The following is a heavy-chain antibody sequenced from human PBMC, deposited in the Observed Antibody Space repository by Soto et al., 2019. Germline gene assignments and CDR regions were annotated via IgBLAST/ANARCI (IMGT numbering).Heavy chain of an antibody. V-gene: IGHV1-8*01. CDR3: ARGCRAAAGTTYYYYMDV. CDR2: MNPNSGNT. D-gene: IGHD6-13*01. CDR1: GYTFTSYD. J-gene: IGHJ6*03. Sequence: ASVKVSCKASGYTFTSYDINWVRQATGQGLEWMGWMNPNSGNTGYAQKFQGRVNMTRNTSISTAYMELSSLRSEDTAVYYCARGCRAAAGTTYYYYMDVWGKGTTVTVSS.